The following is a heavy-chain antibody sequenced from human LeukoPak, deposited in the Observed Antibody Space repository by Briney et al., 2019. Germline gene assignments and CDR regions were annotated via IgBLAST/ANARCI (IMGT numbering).Heavy chain of an antibody. Sequence: HPGRSLRLSCAASGFTFSNYGMHWVRQAPGKGLEWVAVISYDESDKYYADSVKGRFTISRDNSKNTLYLQMNSLRPEDTAVYYCAKGVVAATNAAYYGMDVWGQGTTVTVSS. CDR1: GFTFSNYG. CDR3: AKGVVAATNAAYYGMDV. V-gene: IGHV3-30*18. J-gene: IGHJ6*02. CDR2: ISYDESDK. D-gene: IGHD2-15*01.